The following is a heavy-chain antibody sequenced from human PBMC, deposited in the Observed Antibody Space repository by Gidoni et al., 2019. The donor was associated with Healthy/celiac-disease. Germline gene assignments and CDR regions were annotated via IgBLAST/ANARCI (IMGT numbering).Heavy chain of an antibody. D-gene: IGHD2-2*01. Sequence: QVQLQQWGAGLLKPSETLSLTCAVYGGSFSGYYWSWIRQPPGKGLEWIGEINHSGSTNYNPSLKSRVTISVDTSKNQFSLKLSSVTAADTAVYYCARGPRRIVVVPAAMRYYYYGMDVWGQGTTVTVSS. CDR1: GGSFSGYY. CDR3: ARGPRRIVVVPAAMRYYYYGMDV. CDR2: INHSGST. J-gene: IGHJ6*02. V-gene: IGHV4-34*01.